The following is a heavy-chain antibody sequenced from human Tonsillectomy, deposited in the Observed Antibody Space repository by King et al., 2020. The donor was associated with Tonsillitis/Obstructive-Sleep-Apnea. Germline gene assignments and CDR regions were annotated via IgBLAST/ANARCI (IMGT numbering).Heavy chain of an antibody. CDR2: IRSKAYGGTA. D-gene: IGHD2-15*01. J-gene: IGHJ3*02. Sequence: VQLVESGEGLVKPGRSLRLSCTASGFTFGDYAMSWFRQAPGKGLEWVGFIRSKAYGGTAENAASVKGRFTISRDDSKSIAYLQMSSLKTEDTAVYYCTRGDCSSVSCYKEDAFDIWGQGTMVTVSS. CDR3: TRGDCSSVSCYKEDAFDI. V-gene: IGHV3-49*05. CDR1: GFTFGDYA.